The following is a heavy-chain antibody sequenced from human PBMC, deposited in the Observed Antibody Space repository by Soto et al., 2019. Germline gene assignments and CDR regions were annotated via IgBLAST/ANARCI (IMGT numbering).Heavy chain of an antibody. Sequence: GGSLRLSCAASGFSFSNHGMQWVRQAPGKGLEWVAVISYDGNVKYYTDSVKGRFTISRDNSQSTLFLQMDSLRPEDAAVYYCAKDLKVSGGFHGSLNYYYGMDVWGQGTTVTVSS. CDR3: AKDLKVSGGFHGSLNYYYGMDV. V-gene: IGHV3-30*18. CDR2: ISYDGNVK. D-gene: IGHD3-10*01. CDR1: GFSFSNHG. J-gene: IGHJ6*02.